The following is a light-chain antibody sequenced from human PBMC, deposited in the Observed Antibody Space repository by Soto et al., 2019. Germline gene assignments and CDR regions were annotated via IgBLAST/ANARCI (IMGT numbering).Light chain of an antibody. CDR2: GAS. Sequence: EIVLTQSPGILSLSPGERATLSCRASQSVYNSYLAWYQQKPVQAPMLLIYGASSRATGIPDRFSGSGSGTDFTLTISRLEPEGFAVYYWQQYGSSPPPFGGGTKVEIK. CDR1: QSVYNSY. CDR3: QQYGSSPPP. J-gene: IGKJ4*01. V-gene: IGKV3-20*01.